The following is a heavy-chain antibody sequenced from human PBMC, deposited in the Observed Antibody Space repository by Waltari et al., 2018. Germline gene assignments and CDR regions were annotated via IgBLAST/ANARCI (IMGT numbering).Heavy chain of an antibody. CDR1: AVAISSGSYD. D-gene: IGHD4-4*01. CDR2: IYTSGST. J-gene: IGHJ5*02. CDR3: AKDPYSNEATGNWFDP. V-gene: IGHV4-61*02. Sequence: QAQLKESGPGLVKPSQTLSLTSTVSAVAISSGSYDWSWIRQPAGKGLEWIGRIYTSGSTNYNPSLKSRVTITVDTTKNQFALKLISVTAADTAVYYCAKDPYSNEATGNWFDPWGQGTLVTVSS.